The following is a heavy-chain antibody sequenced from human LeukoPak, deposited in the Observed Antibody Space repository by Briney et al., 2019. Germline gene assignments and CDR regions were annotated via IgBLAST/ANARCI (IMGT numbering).Heavy chain of an antibody. CDR1: GFTFSSYA. J-gene: IGHJ6*04. CDR3: ANSKDLRSREDV. D-gene: IGHD6-13*01. V-gene: IGHV3-23*01. Sequence: PGGSLRLSCAASGFTFSSYAMSWVRQAPGKGLEWVSAISGSGGSTYYADSVKGRFTISRDNSKNTLYLQMNSLRAEDTAVYYCANSKDLRSREDVWGKGTTVTVSS. CDR2: ISGSGGST.